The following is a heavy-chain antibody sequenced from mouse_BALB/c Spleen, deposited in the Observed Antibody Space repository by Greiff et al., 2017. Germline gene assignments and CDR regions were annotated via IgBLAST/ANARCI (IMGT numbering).Heavy chain of an antibody. J-gene: IGHJ4*01. CDR2: IRNKANGYTT. V-gene: IGHV7-3*02. CDR3: ARDKETMDY. Sequence: EVMLVESGGGLVQPGGSLRLSCATSGFTFTDYYMSWVRQPPGKALEWLGFIRNKANGYTTEYSASVKGRFTISRDNSQSILYLQMNTLRAEDSATYYCARDKETMDYGGQGTSVTVSS. CDR1: GFTFTDYY.